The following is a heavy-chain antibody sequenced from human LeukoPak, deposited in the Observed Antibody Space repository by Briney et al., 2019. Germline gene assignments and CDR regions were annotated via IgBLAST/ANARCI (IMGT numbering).Heavy chain of an antibody. CDR1: GGSISSYY. J-gene: IGHJ4*02. D-gene: IGHD6-19*01. V-gene: IGHV4-4*07. CDR2: IYTSGST. Sequence: PSETLSPTCTVSGGSISSYYWSWIRQPAGKGLEWIGRIYTSGSTNDNPSLKSRVIMSVDTSKNQFSLRLSSVTASDTAVYYCARESVAGLGRYFDYWGQGTLVTVPS. CDR3: ARESVAGLGRYFDY.